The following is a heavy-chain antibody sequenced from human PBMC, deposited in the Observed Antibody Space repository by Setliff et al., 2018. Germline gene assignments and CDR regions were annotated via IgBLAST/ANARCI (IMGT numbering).Heavy chain of an antibody. V-gene: IGHV4-39*07. D-gene: IGHD6-6*01. Sequence: SETLSLTCSVSGGSISNSDYYWDWIRQPPGKGLEWIGRVYYSGDTYYIPSLLSRVTISVDTSKNQFSLKLSSVTAADTAVYYCARGRNIAARLLDSWGQGTLVTVSS. CDR3: ARGRNIAARLLDS. J-gene: IGHJ4*02. CDR1: GGSISNSDYY. CDR2: VYYSGDT.